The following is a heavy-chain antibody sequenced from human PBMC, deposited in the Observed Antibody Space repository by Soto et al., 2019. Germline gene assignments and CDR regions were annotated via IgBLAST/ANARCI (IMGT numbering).Heavy chain of an antibody. D-gene: IGHD4-17*01. V-gene: IGHV3-33*01. CDR2: IWYDGSNK. CDR3: ARSNYGDFDYFDS. CDR1: GFTFSSYG. J-gene: IGHJ4*02. Sequence: QVQLVESGGGVVQPGRSLRLSCAASGFTFSSYGMHWVRQAPGKGLEWVAVIWYDGSNKYYADSVKGRFTISRDNSKNTLYLQMNSLRAEDTAVYYCARSNYGDFDYFDSWGQGTLVTVSS.